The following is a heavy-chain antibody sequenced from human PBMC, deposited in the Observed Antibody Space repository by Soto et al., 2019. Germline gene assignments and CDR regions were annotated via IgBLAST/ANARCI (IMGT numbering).Heavy chain of an antibody. CDR2: ISWNSGSI. CDR1: GFTFDDYA. CDR3: AKDMGDTVVVPAAMGAFDI. V-gene: IGHV3-9*01. J-gene: IGHJ3*02. Sequence: EVQLVESGGGLVQPGRSRRLSCAASGFTFDDYAMHWVRQAPGKGLEWVSGISWNSGSIGYADSVKGRFTISRDNAKNSLYLQMNSLRAEDTALYYCAKDMGDTVVVPAAMGAFDIWGQGTMVTVSS. D-gene: IGHD2-2*01.